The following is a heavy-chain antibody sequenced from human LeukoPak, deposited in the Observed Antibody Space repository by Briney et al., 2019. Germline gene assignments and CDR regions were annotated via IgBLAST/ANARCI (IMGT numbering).Heavy chain of an antibody. CDR2: IYYSGST. CDR1: GGSISSGDYY. J-gene: IGHJ5*02. Sequence: SQTLSLTCTVSGGSISSGDYYWSWIHQPPGKGLEWIGYIYYSGSTHYNPSLKSRVTISVDTSKNQFSLKLSSVTAADTAVYYCASRGRYWFDPWGQGTLVTVSS. V-gene: IGHV4-30-4*08. CDR3: ASRGRYWFDP.